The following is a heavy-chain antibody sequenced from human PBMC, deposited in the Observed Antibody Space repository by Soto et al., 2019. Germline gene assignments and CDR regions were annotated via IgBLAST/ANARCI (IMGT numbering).Heavy chain of an antibody. J-gene: IGHJ4*02. D-gene: IGHD3-16*01. Sequence: EVQLVESGGGLVQPGGSLRLSCAASGFTFSNSAMNWVRQAPGKGLEWVAYISSSSSTIYYADSVKGRFTISRDNANNSLYLRMNSLRAEDTAVYYCARLRGFFDYWGQGTLVTVSS. CDR1: GFTFSNSA. CDR3: ARLRGFFDY. CDR2: ISSSSSTI. V-gene: IGHV3-48*01.